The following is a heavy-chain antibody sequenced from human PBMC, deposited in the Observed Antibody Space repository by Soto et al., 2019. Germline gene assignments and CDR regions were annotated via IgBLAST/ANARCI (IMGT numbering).Heavy chain of an antibody. CDR2: IYHSGST. V-gene: IGHV4-30-2*01. D-gene: IGHD3-22*01. CDR1: GGSISSGGYS. J-gene: IGHJ3*02. CDR3: ARAHPLSYYYDSSGYHDAFDI. Sequence: QLQLQESGSGLVKPSQTLSLTCAVSGGSISSGGYSWSWIRQPPGKGLEWIGYIYHSGSTYYNPSLKSRLTISVDRSKNQFSLQLSSVTAADTAVYYCARAHPLSYYYDSSGYHDAFDIWGQGTMVTVSS.